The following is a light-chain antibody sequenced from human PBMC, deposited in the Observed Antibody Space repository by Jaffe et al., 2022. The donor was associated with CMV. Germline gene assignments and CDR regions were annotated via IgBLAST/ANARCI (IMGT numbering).Light chain of an antibody. V-gene: IGKV1-33*01. CDR3: QHYDRRPPFT. CDR1: QGIGKR. Sequence: DIQMTQSPSSLSASVGDRVTITCQASQGIGKRINWYQQKPGKAPKLLIYDASNLLTGVPSRFSGSGSGAYFTFTISSLQPEDIATYFCQHYDRRPPFTFGPGTKLDIK. CDR2: DAS. J-gene: IGKJ3*01.